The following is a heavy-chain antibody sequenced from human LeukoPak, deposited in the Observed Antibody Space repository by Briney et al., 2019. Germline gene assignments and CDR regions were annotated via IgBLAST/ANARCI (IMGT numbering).Heavy chain of an antibody. V-gene: IGHV4-59*01. CDR3: ARSDPTSTNDAFDI. CDR1: GASISSYY. Sequence: SETLSLTCTVSGASISSYYWSWIRQPPGKGLEWIGYIYYTGSTNYNPSLKSRVTISLDTSKNQFSLKLSSVTAADTAVYYCARSDPTSTNDAFDIWGQGTMVTVSS. J-gene: IGHJ3*02. CDR2: IYYTGST. D-gene: IGHD2-8*01.